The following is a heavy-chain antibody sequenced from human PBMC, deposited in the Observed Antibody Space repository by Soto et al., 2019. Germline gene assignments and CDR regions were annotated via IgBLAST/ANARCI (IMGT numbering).Heavy chain of an antibody. CDR1: GGSISSYY. CDR3: ARREAAGTFDY. CDR2: IYYSGST. D-gene: IGHD6-13*01. Sequence: SETLSLTXTVSGGSISSYYWSWIRQPPGKGLEWIGYIYYSGSTNYNPSLKSRVTISVDTSKNQFSLKLSSVTAADTAVYYCARREAAGTFDYWGQGTLVTVSS. J-gene: IGHJ4*02. V-gene: IGHV4-59*08.